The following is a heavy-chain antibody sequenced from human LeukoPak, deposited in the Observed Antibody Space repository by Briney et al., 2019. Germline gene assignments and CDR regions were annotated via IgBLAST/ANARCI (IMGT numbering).Heavy chain of an antibody. D-gene: IGHD3-10*01. V-gene: IGHV4-59*01. J-gene: IGHJ5*02. CDR1: GGSISSYY. Sequence: SETLSLTCTVSGGSISSYYWSWIRQPPGKGLEWIGYIYYSGSTNHNPSLKSRVTISVDTSKNQFSLKLSSVTAADTAVYYCARVGEYYYGSGSYPNWFDPWGQGTLVTVSS. CDR3: ARVGEYYYGSGSYPNWFDP. CDR2: IYYSGST.